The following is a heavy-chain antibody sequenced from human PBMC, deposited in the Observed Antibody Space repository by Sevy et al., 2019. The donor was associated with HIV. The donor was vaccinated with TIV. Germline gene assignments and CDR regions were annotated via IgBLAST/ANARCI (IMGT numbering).Heavy chain of an antibody. CDR3: AKDLAVAVTRPLDY. Sequence: GGSLRLSCAASGFTFSSYAMSWVRQAPGKGLEWVSAISGSGGSTYYADPVKGRFTISRDNSKNTLYLQMNSLRAEDTAVYYCAKDLAVAVTRPLDYWGQGTLVTVS. CDR1: GFTFSSYA. D-gene: IGHD6-19*01. J-gene: IGHJ4*02. CDR2: ISGSGGST. V-gene: IGHV3-23*01.